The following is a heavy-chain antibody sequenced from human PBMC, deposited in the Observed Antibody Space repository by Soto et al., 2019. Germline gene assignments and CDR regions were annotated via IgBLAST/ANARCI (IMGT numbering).Heavy chain of an antibody. J-gene: IGHJ4*02. D-gene: IGHD5-18*01. CDR1: GGSISSSSYY. CDR3: ARMLVDTAMVLDY. V-gene: IGHV4-39*01. Sequence: QLQLQESGPGLVKPSETLSLTCTVSGGSISSSSYYWGWIRQPPGKGLEWIGSIYYSGSTYYNPSLKSRVTISVDTSKNQFSLKLSSVTAADTAVYYCARMLVDTAMVLDYWGQGTLVTVSS. CDR2: IYYSGST.